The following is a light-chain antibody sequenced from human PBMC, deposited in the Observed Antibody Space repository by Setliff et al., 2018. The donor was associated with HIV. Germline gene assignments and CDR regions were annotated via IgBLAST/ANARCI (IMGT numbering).Light chain of an antibody. CDR3: QSYDSSLSGXV. CDR2: GNN. V-gene: IGLV1-40*01. J-gene: IGLJ1*01. CDR1: SSNIGAHYD. Sequence: QPPSVSGAPGQRVTISCTGSSSNIGAHYDVHWYQQLPGTAPKLLIYGNNNRPSGVPDRFSGSKSGTSASLAITGLQAEDEADYYCQSYDSSLSGXVFGTGTKVTVL.